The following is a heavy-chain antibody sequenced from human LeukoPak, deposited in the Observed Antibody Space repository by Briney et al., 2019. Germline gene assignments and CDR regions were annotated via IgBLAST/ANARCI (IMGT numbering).Heavy chain of an antibody. J-gene: IGHJ4*02. D-gene: IGHD5-18*01. CDR3: ARVAVDTAMVPGSFDY. CDR2: IYYSGST. CDR1: GGSISSGDYY. V-gene: IGHV4-30-4*01. Sequence: SQTLSLTCTVSGGSISSGDYYWSWIRQPPGKGLEWIGYIYYSGSTYYNPSLKSRVTISVDTSKNQFSLKLSSVTAADTAVYYCARVAVDTAMVPGSFDYWGQGTLVTVSS.